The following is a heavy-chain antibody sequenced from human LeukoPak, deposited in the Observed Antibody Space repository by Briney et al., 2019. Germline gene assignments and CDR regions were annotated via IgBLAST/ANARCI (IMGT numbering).Heavy chain of an antibody. CDR1: GGSFSGYY. Sequence: SSETLSLTCAVYGGSFSGYYWSWIRQPPGKGLEWIGEINHSGSTNYNPSLKSRVTISVDTSKNQFSLKLSSVTAADTAVYYCARAPRTTVTTHAYYYYMDVWGKGTTVTVSS. D-gene: IGHD4-11*01. CDR2: INHSGST. CDR3: ARAPRTTVTTHAYYYYMDV. V-gene: IGHV4-34*01. J-gene: IGHJ6*03.